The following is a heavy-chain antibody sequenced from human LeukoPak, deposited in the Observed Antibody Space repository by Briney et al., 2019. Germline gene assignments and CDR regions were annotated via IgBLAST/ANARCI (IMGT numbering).Heavy chain of an antibody. CDR1: GFTFSNAW. D-gene: IGHD3-10*01. CDR3: TTDPYYYRSGTTPYFDY. Sequence: GGSLRLSCAASGFTFSNAWLNWVRQAPGKGLEWVGRIKSKTDGGTIDYAAPVKGRFTISRDDSKNTLYLHMNSLKTEDTAVYYCTTDPYYYRSGTTPYFDYWGQGTLVTVPS. V-gene: IGHV3-15*07. J-gene: IGHJ4*02. CDR2: IKSKTDGGTI.